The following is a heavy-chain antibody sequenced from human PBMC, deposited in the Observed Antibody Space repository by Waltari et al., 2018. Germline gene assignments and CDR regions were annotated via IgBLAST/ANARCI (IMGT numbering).Heavy chain of an antibody. CDR1: GGTFSSYA. V-gene: IGHV1-69*05. Sequence: ASGGTFSSYAISWVRQAPGQGLEWMGGIIPIFGTANYAQKFQGRVTITTDESTSTAYMELSSLRSEDTAVYYCARDRDNSGYDPEDAFDIWGQGTMVTVSS. J-gene: IGHJ3*02. D-gene: IGHD5-12*01. CDR2: IIPIFGTA. CDR3: ARDRDNSGYDPEDAFDI.